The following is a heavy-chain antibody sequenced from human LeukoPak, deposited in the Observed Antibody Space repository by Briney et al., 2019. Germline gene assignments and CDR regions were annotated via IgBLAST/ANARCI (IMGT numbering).Heavy chain of an antibody. D-gene: IGHD1-26*01. CDR1: GFTFSNYW. Sequence: PGGSLRLSCAASGFTFSNYWMHWVRQAPGKGLEWVSPISGSGGSTYYADSVKGRFTISRDNSKNTLYLQMNSLRAEDTAVYYCALAYREDYFDYWGQGTLVTVSS. V-gene: IGHV3-23*01. J-gene: IGHJ4*02. CDR2: ISGSGGST. CDR3: ALAYREDYFDY.